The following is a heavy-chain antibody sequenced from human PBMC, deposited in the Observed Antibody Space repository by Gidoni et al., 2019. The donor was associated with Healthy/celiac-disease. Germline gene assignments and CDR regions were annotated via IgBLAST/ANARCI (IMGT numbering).Heavy chain of an antibody. CDR2: IKQDGSEK. D-gene: IGHD3-10*01. Sequence: EVQLVESGGGLVQPGGSLRLSCAASGFPFSSYWMSWVRQAPGKGLEWVANIKQDGSEKYYVDSVKGRFTISRDNTKNSLYLQMNSLRAEDTAVYYCARGLRVRGVRWFDPWGQGTLVTVSS. V-gene: IGHV3-7*03. J-gene: IGHJ5*02. CDR1: GFPFSSYW. CDR3: ARGLRVRGVRWFDP.